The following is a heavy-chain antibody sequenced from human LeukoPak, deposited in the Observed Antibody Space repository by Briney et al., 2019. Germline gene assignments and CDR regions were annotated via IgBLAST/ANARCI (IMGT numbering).Heavy chain of an antibody. J-gene: IGHJ6*02. D-gene: IGHD6-19*01. CDR2: IFYSGST. Sequence: PSETLSLTCTVSGGSISDYYWSWIRQPPGKGLEWIGDIFYSGSTNYNPALKSRVAIAVDTSKNQFSLKLGSVTAADTAVYYCARDMYSSDPPYYYYGMDVWGQGTTVTVPS. CDR1: GGSISDYY. V-gene: IGHV4-59*01. CDR3: ARDMYSSDPPYYYYGMDV.